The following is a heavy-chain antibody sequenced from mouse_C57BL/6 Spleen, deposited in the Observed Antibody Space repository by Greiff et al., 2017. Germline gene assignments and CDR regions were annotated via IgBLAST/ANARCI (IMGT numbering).Heavy chain of an antibody. CDR3: ARDITTVVATRYFDV. J-gene: IGHJ1*03. V-gene: IGHV1-80*01. CDR2: IYPGDGDT. D-gene: IGHD1-1*01. CDR1: GYAFSSYW. Sequence: VKLQESGAELVKPGASVKISCKASGYAFSSYWMNWVKQRPGTGLEWIGQIYPGDGDTNYNGKFKGKATLTADKSSSTAYMQLSSLTSEDSAVYFCARDITTVVATRYFDVWGTGTTVTVSS.